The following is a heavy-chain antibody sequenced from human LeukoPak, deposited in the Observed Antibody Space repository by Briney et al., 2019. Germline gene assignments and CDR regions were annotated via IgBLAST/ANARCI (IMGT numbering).Heavy chain of an antibody. J-gene: IGHJ4*02. D-gene: IGHD3-9*01. Sequence: GGSLRLSCVASGFTFSSYAMSWVRQAPGKGLEWVSAISGSGGSTYYADSVKGRFTISRDNSKNTLYLQMNSLRAEDTAVYYCAKLAERDILTGYYQFDYWGQGTLVTVSS. CDR1: GFTFSSYA. V-gene: IGHV3-23*01. CDR3: AKLAERDILTGYYQFDY. CDR2: ISGSGGST.